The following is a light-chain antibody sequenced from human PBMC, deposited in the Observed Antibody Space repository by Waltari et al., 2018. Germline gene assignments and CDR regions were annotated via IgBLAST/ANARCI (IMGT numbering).Light chain of an antibody. CDR2: DNN. CDR1: ISNIGSYY. CDR3: ATWDNSLSEVV. V-gene: IGLV1-51*01. J-gene: IGLJ2*01. Sequence: QSVLTQPPSVSAAPGQKVTISCSGSISNIGSYYVSWYHQLPGAAPKLLIYDNNRRPSGIPYRFSASKSGTSATLGITGLQIGDEADYYCATWDNSLSEVVFGGGTKLTVL.